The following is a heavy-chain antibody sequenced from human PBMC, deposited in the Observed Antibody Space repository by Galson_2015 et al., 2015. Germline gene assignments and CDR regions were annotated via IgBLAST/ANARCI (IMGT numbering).Heavy chain of an antibody. V-gene: IGHV3-23*01. CDR3: AKWGIGWYYIAYG. J-gene: IGHJ4*02. Sequence: SLRVSCAASGFTFSSYAMSWVRQAPGKGLEWVSAISGSGGSTYYAYSVKGRFTISRDNSKNTLYLQMNSMRAEDTAVYYCAKWGIGWYYIAYGWGQGTLVTVSS. D-gene: IGHD6-19*01. CDR2: ISGSGGST. CDR1: GFTFSSYA.